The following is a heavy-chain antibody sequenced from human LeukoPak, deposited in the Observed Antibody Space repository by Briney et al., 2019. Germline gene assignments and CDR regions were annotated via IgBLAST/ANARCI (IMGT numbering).Heavy chain of an antibody. CDR1: GGSISSGDYY. Sequence: PSETLSLTCTVSGGSISSGDYYWSWIRQPAGKGLEWIGRIYTSGSTNYNPSLKSRVTMSVDTSKNQFSLKLSSVTAADTAVYYCARDMGFDFWSGYYPFNAFDIWGQGTMVTVSS. V-gene: IGHV4-61*02. CDR3: ARDMGFDFWSGYYPFNAFDI. CDR2: IYTSGST. D-gene: IGHD3-3*01. J-gene: IGHJ3*02.